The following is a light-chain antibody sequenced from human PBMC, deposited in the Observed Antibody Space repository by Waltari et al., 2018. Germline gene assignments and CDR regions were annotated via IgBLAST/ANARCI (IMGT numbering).Light chain of an antibody. Sequence: QSALTQPPSASGSPGQSVTISCTGTSSDVGGFNYVPWYQQPPGKAPKLIIFEVTKRPSGVPDRFSGSKSGNTASLTVSGLQSEDEADYYCSSYGGNNNILFGGGTKLSVL. CDR3: SSYGGNNNIL. CDR1: SSDVGGFNY. CDR2: EVT. J-gene: IGLJ2*01. V-gene: IGLV2-8*01.